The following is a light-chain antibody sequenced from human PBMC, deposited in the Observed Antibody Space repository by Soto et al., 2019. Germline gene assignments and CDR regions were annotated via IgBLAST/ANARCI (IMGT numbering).Light chain of an antibody. CDR1: QSINLY. Sequence: SQMTQSPSSLSASVGDSVTVTCRASQSINLYLNWYQQKPGKAHTLLIYGASSLQSGVPSRFTGGGSRTDFALTISSQQPEDFATYYFQQSYRSPYTFGQGTKLEI. V-gene: IGKV1-39*01. J-gene: IGKJ2*01. CDR2: GAS. CDR3: QQSYRSPYT.